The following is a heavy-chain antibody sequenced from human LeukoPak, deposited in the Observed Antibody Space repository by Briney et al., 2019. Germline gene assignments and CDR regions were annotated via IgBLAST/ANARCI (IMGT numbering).Heavy chain of an antibody. CDR1: GYSFTGHT. D-gene: IGHD6-13*01. Sequence: ASVKVSCKASGYSFTGHTITWVRQAPGQGLEWMGWINPNSGGTNYAQKFQGRVTMTRDTSISTAYMELSRLRSDDTAVYYCARSGTLEYSSSWYSDAFDIWGQGTMVTVSS. J-gene: IGHJ3*02. V-gene: IGHV1-2*02. CDR3: ARSGTLEYSSSWYSDAFDI. CDR2: INPNSGGT.